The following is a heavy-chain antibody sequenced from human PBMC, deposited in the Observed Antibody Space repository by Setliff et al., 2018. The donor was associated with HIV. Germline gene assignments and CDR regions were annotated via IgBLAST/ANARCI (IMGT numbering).Heavy chain of an antibody. Sequence: SLKISCKASGYNFANYWIGWVRQRPGKGLEWTGIIYPGDSDTKYSPSLQGQVSISADKSTSTAFLQWISLKASDTATYYCARQPSGFLNPKDSFDFWGQGTRVTVSS. CDR2: IYPGDSDT. J-gene: IGHJ3*01. V-gene: IGHV5-51*01. CDR1: GYNFANYW. CDR3: ARQPSGFLNPKDSFDF.